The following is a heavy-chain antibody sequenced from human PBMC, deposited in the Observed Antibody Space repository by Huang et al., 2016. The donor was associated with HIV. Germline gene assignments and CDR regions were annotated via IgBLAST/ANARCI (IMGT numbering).Heavy chain of an antibody. CDR3: ARDRSTRADY. D-gene: IGHD2-2*01. V-gene: IGHV3-48*01. J-gene: IGHJ4*02. CDR1: GFTFGTYG. Sequence: EVLLVESGGGLVQPGGSLRLSGAGSGFTFGTYGMNWVRQAPGKGLQLVSYISNSGNTVYYTDSVKGRFTISRDNAKNSLFLQMNSLRVEDTAVYFCARDRSTRADYWGQGTLVTVSS. CDR2: ISNSGNTV.